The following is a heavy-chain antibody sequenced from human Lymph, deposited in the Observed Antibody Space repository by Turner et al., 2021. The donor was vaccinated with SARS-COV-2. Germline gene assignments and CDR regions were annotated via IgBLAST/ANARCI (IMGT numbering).Heavy chain of an antibody. CDR3: ARGSAGGDV. J-gene: IGHJ6*02. CDR2: IWYDGSNT. D-gene: IGHD6-13*01. CDR1: GFTFSDYY. V-gene: IGHV3-33*08. Sequence: QVQLVESGGGLVKPGGSLRLSCAAAGFTFSDYYMSWIRQAPGKGLEWVAFIWYDGSNTYYADSAKGRFTISRDNSKNTLYLQMNSLRAEDTAVYYCARGSAGGDVWGQGTTVTVSS.